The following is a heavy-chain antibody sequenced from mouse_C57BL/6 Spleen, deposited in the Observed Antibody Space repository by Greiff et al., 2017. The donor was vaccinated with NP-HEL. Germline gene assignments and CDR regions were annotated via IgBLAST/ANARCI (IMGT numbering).Heavy chain of an antibody. Sequence: VQLKQSGPELVKPGASVKISCKASGYSFTGYYMNWVKQSPEKSLEWIGEINPSTGGTTYNQKFKAKATLTVDKSSSTAYMQLKSLTSEDSAVYYCARSVGSSFYYFDYWGQGTTLTVSS. D-gene: IGHD1-1*01. V-gene: IGHV1-42*01. CDR2: INPSTGGT. CDR1: GYSFTGYY. J-gene: IGHJ2*01. CDR3: ARSVGSSFYYFDY.